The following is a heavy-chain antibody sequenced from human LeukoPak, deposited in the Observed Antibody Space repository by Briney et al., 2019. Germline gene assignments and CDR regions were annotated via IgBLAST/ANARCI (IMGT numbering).Heavy chain of an antibody. J-gene: IGHJ4*02. CDR3: ARMVRGNWSLDY. CDR2: ISAYNGNT. CDR1: GYTVTSYG. V-gene: IGHV1-18*01. Sequence: ASVKVSCKASGYTVTSYGISWVRQAPGQGLEWMGWISAYNGNTNYAQKLQGRVTTTTDTSTSTAYMELRSLRSDDTSVYYCARMVRGNWSLDYWGQGTLVTVSS. D-gene: IGHD1-1*01.